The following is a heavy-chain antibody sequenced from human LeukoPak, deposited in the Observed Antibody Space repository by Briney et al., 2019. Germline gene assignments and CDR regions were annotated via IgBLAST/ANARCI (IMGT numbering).Heavy chain of an antibody. CDR3: AELDSGSPRY. D-gene: IGHD6-13*01. J-gene: IGHJ4*02. CDR1: GFTFSSYW. V-gene: IGHV3-7*02. CDR2: IKQDGSEK. Sequence: PGGSLRLSCAASGFTFSSYWMTWVRQAPGKGLEWVANIKQDGSEKYYVDSVKGRFTISRDNAKNSLFLQMNSLRAEDTAVYWCAELDSGSPRYWGQGTLVTVPS.